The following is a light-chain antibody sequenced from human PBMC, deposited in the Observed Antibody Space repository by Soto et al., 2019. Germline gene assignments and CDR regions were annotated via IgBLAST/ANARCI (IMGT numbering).Light chain of an antibody. CDR2: GAS. CDR3: QQYGSSGT. Sequence: PGERATVSCMARQSFTSRYLAWYQQRPGQAPRLLIYGASNRATGIPDRFSGSGSGTDFTLTISRLEPDDFALYYCQQYGSSGTFGQGTKVDIK. CDR1: QSFTSRY. V-gene: IGKV3-20*01. J-gene: IGKJ1*01.